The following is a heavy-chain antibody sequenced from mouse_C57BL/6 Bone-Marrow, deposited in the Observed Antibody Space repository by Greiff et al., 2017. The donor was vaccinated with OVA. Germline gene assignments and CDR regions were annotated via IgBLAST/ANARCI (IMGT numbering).Heavy chain of an antibody. CDR3: ARSNGYYSYYAMDY. Sequence: EVQLQQSGAELVRPGASVKLSCTASGFNIKDDYMHWVKQRPEQGLEWIGWIDPENGDTEYASKFQGKATITADTSSNTAYLQLSSLTSEDSAVYYCARSNGYYSYYAMDYWGQGTSVTVSS. CDR1: GFNIKDDY. D-gene: IGHD2-3*01. CDR2: IDPENGDT. V-gene: IGHV14-4*01. J-gene: IGHJ4*01.